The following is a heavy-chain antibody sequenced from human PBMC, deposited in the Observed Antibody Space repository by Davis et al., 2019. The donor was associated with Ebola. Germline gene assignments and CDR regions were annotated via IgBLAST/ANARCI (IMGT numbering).Heavy chain of an antibody. J-gene: IGHJ4*02. D-gene: IGHD3-10*01. V-gene: IGHV1-8*01. Sequence: ASVKVSCKASGYTFTSYDINWVRQATGQGLEWMGWMNPNSGNTGYARKFQGRVTMTRNTSINTAYLEVSSLRSEDTAVYYCARAPTWSQINYYCFDDWGQGTLVTVSS. CDR3: ARAPTWSQINYYCFDD. CDR2: MNPNSGNT. CDR1: GYTFTSYD.